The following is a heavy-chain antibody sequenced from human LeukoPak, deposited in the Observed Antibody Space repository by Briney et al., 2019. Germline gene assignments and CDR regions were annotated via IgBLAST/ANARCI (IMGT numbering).Heavy chain of an antibody. D-gene: IGHD4/OR15-4a*01. CDR3: ARAARGNMVLYYYYYYGMDV. Sequence: GGSLRLSCAASGFTFSSYWMSWVRQAPGKGLEWVANIKQDGSEKYYVDSVKGRFTISRDNAKNSLYLQTNSLRAENTAVYYCARAARGNMVLYYYYYYGMDVWGQGTTVTVSS. V-gene: IGHV3-7*03. CDR1: GFTFSSYW. J-gene: IGHJ6*02. CDR2: IKQDGSEK.